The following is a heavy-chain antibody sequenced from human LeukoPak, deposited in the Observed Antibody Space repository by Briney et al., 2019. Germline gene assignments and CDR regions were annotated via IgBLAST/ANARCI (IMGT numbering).Heavy chain of an antibody. J-gene: IGHJ4*02. V-gene: IGHV4-4*07. D-gene: IGHD3-10*01. CDR3: ARERYYYGSGSYPRFDY. CDR1: GGSFSGYY. Sequence: SETLSLTCAVYGGSFSGYYWSWIRQPAGKGLEWIGRIHTSGSTNYNPSLKSRVTMSGDTSKNQFSLEVSSVTAADTAVYYCARERYYYGSGSYPRFDYWGQGTLVTVSS. CDR2: IHTSGST.